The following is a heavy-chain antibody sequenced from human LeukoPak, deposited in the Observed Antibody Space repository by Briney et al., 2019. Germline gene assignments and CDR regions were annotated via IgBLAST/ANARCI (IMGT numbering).Heavy chain of an antibody. V-gene: IGHV5-51*01. D-gene: IGHD1-26*01. CDR3: ARRPYSGSPNWFDP. CDR2: INLGDSDT. Sequence: GESLQISCEVSGHRFTNHWIGWVRQMPGKGLEWMGIINLGDSDTKYSPSFQGQVTISLDKSISTAHLQWRSLKASDTAMYYCARRPYSGSPNWFDPWGQGTLVTVSS. CDR1: GHRFTNHW. J-gene: IGHJ5*02.